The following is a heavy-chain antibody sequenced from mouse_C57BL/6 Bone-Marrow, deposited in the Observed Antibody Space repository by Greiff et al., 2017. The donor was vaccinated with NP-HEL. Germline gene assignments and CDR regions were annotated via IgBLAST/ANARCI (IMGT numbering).Heavy chain of an antibody. J-gene: IGHJ4*01. CDR1: GFTFSSYT. CDR3: ARPGTFYAMDY. V-gene: IGHV5-9*01. Sequence: EVHLVESGGGLVKPGGSLKLSCAASGFTFSSYTMSWVRQTPEKRLEWVATISGGGGNTYYPDSVKGRFTISRDNAKNTLYLQMSSLRSEDTALYDCARPGTFYAMDYWGQGTSVTVSS. D-gene: IGHD5-1*01. CDR2: ISGGGGNT.